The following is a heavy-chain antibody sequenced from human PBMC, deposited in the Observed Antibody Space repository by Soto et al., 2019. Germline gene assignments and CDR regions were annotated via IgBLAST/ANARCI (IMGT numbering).Heavy chain of an antibody. V-gene: IGHV6-1*01. CDR1: GDSVSSNSAA. J-gene: IGHJ6*03. CDR3: AGTTSQQWYYIDV. D-gene: IGHD1-7*01. Sequence: QVQLQESGPGLVKPSQTLSLTCAISGDSVSSNSAAWNWIRLSPSRGLEWLARTYYRSRWYNDYAVSVRSRITVNPDTSKNQFSLQLTSVTPEDTAGYYCAGTTSQQWYYIDVWGKGTTVTVSS. CDR2: TYYRSRWYN.